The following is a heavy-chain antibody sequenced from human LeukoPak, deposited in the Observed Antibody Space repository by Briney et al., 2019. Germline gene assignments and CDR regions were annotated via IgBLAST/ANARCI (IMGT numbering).Heavy chain of an antibody. D-gene: IGHD2-2*01. CDR1: GYSFTSYW. J-gene: IGHJ6*03. V-gene: IGHV5-51*01. Sequence: GESLKISCKGSGYSFTSYWIGWVRQMPGKGLEWMGIIYPGDSDTRYSPSFQGQVTISADKSISTAYLQWSSLKASDTAMYYCARHRQVPLLGEVVVPAALSYYYYMDVWGKGTTATVSS. CDR2: IYPGDSDT. CDR3: ARHRQVPLLGEVVVPAALSYYYYMDV.